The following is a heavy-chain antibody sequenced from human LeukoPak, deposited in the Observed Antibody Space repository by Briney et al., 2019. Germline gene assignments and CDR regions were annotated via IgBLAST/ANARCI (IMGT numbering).Heavy chain of an antibody. CDR3: AKGGRDTSKYYFDY. CDR1: GFTFSNSG. V-gene: IGHV3-30*18. D-gene: IGHD1-26*01. Sequence: PGRSLRLSCAASGFTFSNSGMHWVRQAPGKGLEWVAGIWFDESSQLYPDTVKGRFTISRDNSKNTVWLEMNSLRVEDTAVYYCAKGGRDTSKYYFDYWGQGTQVTVSS. CDR2: IWFDESSQ. J-gene: IGHJ4*02.